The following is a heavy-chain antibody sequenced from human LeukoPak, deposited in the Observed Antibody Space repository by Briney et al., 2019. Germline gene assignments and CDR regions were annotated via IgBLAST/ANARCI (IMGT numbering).Heavy chain of an antibody. CDR2: IIPIFGTA. CDR1: GGTFSSYA. J-gene: IGHJ6*03. CDR3: ARGPYYDILTGYSSHLLHYYYYMDV. Sequence: SVKVSCKASGGTFSSYAISWVRQAPGQGLEWMGGIIPIFGTANYAQKFQGRVTITADESTSTAYMELSSLRSEDTAVYYCARGPYYDILTGYSSHLLHYYYYMDVWGKGTTVTISS. V-gene: IGHV1-69*13. D-gene: IGHD3-9*01.